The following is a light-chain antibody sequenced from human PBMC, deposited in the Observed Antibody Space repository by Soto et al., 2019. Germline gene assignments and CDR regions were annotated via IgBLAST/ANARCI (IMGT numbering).Light chain of an antibody. J-gene: IGKJ1*01. CDR2: AAS. CDR1: QGLRND. CDR3: QHYNSYSEA. V-gene: IGKV1-17*01. Sequence: KMTQSSSSLTESVVARVTITYRASQGLRNDLGWYQQKPGKAPKLLIYAASSLQSGVPSRFSGSGSGTEFTLTISSLQPDDFATYYCQHYNSYSEAFGQGNKVDIK.